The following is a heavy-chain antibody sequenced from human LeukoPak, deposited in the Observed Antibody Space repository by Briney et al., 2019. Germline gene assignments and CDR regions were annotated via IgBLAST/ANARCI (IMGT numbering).Heavy chain of an antibody. V-gene: IGHV4-4*02. CDR2: IYHSGST. CDR1: GGSISSSNW. J-gene: IGHJ3*02. D-gene: IGHD3-10*01. CDR3: ARGSLAFYGSGSPTLNDAFDI. Sequence: SETLSLTCAVSGGSISSSNWWSWVRPPPGKGLEWIGEIYHSGSTNYNPSLKSRVTISVDTSKNQYSLKLSSVTAADTAVYYCARGSLAFYGSGSPTLNDAFDIWGQGTMVTVSS.